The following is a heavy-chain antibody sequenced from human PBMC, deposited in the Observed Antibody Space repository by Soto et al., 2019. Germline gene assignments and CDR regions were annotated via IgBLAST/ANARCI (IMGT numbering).Heavy chain of an antibody. J-gene: IGHJ4*02. CDR3: AKVRNREIYYFDY. D-gene: IGHD1-26*01. CDR1: GFTFSSYG. CDR2: ISYDGSNK. V-gene: IGHV3-30*18. Sequence: VQLVESGGGVVQPGRSLRLSCAASGFTFSSYGMHWVRQAPGKGLEWVAVISYDGSNKYYADSVKGRFTISRDNSKNTLYLQMNSLRAEDTAVYYCAKVRNREIYYFDYWGQGTLVTVSS.